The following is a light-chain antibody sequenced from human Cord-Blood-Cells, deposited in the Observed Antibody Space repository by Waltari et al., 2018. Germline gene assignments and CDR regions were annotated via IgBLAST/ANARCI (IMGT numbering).Light chain of an antibody. V-gene: IGLV2-8*01. CDR3: SSYAGSNNLV. Sequence: QSALTQPPSASGSPGQSVTISCTGTSSDVGGNNYVSWYQQHPAKAPKLMIYEVSKRPSGVPDRFSGSKSGNTASLTVSGLQAEDEADYYCSSYAGSNNLVFGGGTKLTVL. J-gene: IGLJ2*01. CDR1: SSDVGGNNY. CDR2: EVS.